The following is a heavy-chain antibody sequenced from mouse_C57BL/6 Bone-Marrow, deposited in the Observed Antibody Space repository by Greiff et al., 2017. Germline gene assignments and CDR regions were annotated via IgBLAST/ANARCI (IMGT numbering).Heavy chain of an antibody. CDR1: GFTFSDYY. D-gene: IGHD2-4*01. CDR3: ARESYYDYDNYAMDY. J-gene: IGHJ4*01. V-gene: IGHV5-16*01. Sequence: EVKVVESEGGLVQPGSSMKLSCTASGFTFSDYYMAWVRQVPEKGLEWVANINYDGSSTYYLDSLKSRFIISRDNAKNILYLQMSSLKSEDTATYYCARESYYDYDNYAMDYWGQGTSVTVSS. CDR2: INYDGSST.